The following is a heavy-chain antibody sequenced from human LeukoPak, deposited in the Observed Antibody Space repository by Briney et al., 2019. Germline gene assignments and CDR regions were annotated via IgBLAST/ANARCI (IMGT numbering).Heavy chain of an antibody. CDR1: GFTFSNYG. D-gene: IGHD2-2*01. CDR2: ISGSGGST. Sequence: GGSLRLSCAAAGFTFSNYGMTWVRQAPGKGLEWVSAISGSGGSTYYADSVKGRFTISRDNSKNTLYLQMNSLRAEDTAVYYCARDDIVVVPAAISFDYWGQGTLVTVSS. V-gene: IGHV3-23*01. J-gene: IGHJ4*02. CDR3: ARDDIVVVPAAISFDY.